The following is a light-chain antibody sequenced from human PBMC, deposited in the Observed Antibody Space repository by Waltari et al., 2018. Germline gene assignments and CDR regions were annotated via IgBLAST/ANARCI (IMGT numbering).Light chain of an antibody. CDR1: SGHSSNV. V-gene: IGLV4-69*02. J-gene: IGLJ3*02. Sequence: QLALTQSPSASASLGASVKLTCTLNSGHSSNVVAWLQQQPEKGPRYLMKVNSDGSHSKGDDIPDRFSGSGSGAERYLNISSLQSEDEADYYCQTGGHGTWVFGGGTKLTVL. CDR2: VNSDGSH. CDR3: QTGGHGTWV.